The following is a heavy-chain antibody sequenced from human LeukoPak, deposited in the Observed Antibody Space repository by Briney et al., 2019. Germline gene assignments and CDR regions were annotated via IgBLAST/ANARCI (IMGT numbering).Heavy chain of an antibody. CDR1: GFTFSSYA. J-gene: IGHJ6*02. V-gene: IGHV3-23*01. CDR2: ISAGGDST. Sequence: GGSLRLSCAASGFTFSSYAMSWVRQAPGKGLEWVSVISAGGDSTYYADSVKGRFTISRDNSKNTLYLQMNSLRAEDTAVYYCAKGVTGSCYSSMDVRGQGTTVAVSS. D-gene: IGHD2-15*01. CDR3: AKGVTGSCYSSMDV.